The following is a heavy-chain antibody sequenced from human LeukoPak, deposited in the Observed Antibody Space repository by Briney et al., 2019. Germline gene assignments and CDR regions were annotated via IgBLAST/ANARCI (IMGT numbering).Heavy chain of an antibody. Sequence: GGSLRLSCATSGFTFSSHWMTWVRQAPGKGLEWVSSISSSSSYIYYADSVKGRFTISRDNAKNSLYLQMNSLRAEDTAVYYCARGLLLWFGELSLLDAFDIWGQGTMVTVSS. CDR1: GFTFSSHW. CDR2: ISSSSSYI. D-gene: IGHD3-10*01. CDR3: ARGLLLWFGELSLLDAFDI. J-gene: IGHJ3*02. V-gene: IGHV3-21*01.